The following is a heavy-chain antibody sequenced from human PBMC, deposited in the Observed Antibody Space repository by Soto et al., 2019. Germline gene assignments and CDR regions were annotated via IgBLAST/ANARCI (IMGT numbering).Heavy chain of an antibody. J-gene: IGHJ6*02. V-gene: IGHV1-69*12. CDR3: ARDKDRQQLGGNYYYILDV. CDR1: GGTFSTSA. D-gene: IGHD3-3*02. CDR2: IMPICRKP. Sequence: QVQLEQSGAEVKKPGSSVKVSCKASGGTFSTSAISWVRQAPGQGLEWMGGIMPICRKPDYAQKFQGRVTVTADESTRTAYMELSGLRSDDTAVYYCARDKDRQQLGGNYYYILDVWGQGTTVIVSS.